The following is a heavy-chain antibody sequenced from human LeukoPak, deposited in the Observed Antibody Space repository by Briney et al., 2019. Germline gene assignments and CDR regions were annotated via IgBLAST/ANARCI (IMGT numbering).Heavy chain of an antibody. Sequence: SETLSLTCTVSGGSISSGGYYWSWIRQHPGKGLEWIGYIYYSGSTYYNPSLKSRVTISVDTSKNQFSLKLSSVTAADTAVYYCAREPRITMVRGVVDYWGQGTLVTVSS. CDR1: GGSISSGGYY. CDR2: IYYSGST. CDR3: AREPRITMVRGVVDY. J-gene: IGHJ4*02. V-gene: IGHV4-31*03. D-gene: IGHD3-10*01.